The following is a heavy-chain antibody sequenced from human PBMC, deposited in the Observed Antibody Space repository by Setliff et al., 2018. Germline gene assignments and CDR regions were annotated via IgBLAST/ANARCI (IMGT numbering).Heavy chain of an antibody. J-gene: IGHJ6*03. D-gene: IGHD4-4*01. V-gene: IGHV1-2*06. CDR2: INPNSGGT. CDR3: ARVDYSPINYYYYYMDV. Sequence: ASVKVSCKASGYTFTGCYMHWVRQAPGQGLEWMGRINPNSGGTNYAQKFQGRVTMTRDTSISTAYMELSRLRSDDTAVYYCARVDYSPINYYYYYMDVWGKGTTVTVSS. CDR1: GYTFTGCY.